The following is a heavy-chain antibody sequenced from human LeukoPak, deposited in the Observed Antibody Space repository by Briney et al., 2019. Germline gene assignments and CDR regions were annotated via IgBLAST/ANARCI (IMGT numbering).Heavy chain of an antibody. CDR2: IIPIFGTA. V-gene: IGHV1-69*01. CDR1: GGTFSSYA. CDR3: ARDRLSGSYSGPFDY. J-gene: IGHJ4*02. Sequence: SSVKVSCKASGGTFSSYAISWVRQAPGQGLEWMGGIIPIFGTANYAQKFQGRVMITADESTSTAYMELSSLRSEDMAVYYCARDRLSGSYSGPFDYWGQGTLVTVSS. D-gene: IGHD3-10*01.